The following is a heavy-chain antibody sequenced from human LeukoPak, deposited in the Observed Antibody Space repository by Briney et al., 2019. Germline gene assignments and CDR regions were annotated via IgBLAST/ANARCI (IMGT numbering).Heavy chain of an antibody. D-gene: IGHD3-3*01. CDR2: SSAGNGNT. V-gene: IGHV1-3*02. CDR3: ARATILEWPMGYMDV. Sequence: ASVKVSCKASGYTFTSYAMHWVRQAPGQRLEWMGWSSAGNGNTKYSQEFQGRVTITRDTSASTAYMELSSLRSEDTAVYYCARATILEWPMGYMDVWGKGTTVTVSS. J-gene: IGHJ6*03. CDR1: GYTFTSYA.